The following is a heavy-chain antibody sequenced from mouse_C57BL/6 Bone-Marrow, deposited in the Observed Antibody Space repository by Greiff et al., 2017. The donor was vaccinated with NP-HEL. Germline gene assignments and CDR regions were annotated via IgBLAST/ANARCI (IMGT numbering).Heavy chain of an antibody. Sequence: EVQLQQSGPELVKPGASVKIPCKASGYTFTDYNMDWVKQSHGKSLEWIGDINPNNGGTIYNQKFKGKATLTVDKSSSTAYMELRSLTSEDTAVYYCARPNSILVYQDYAMDYWGQGTSVTVSS. D-gene: IGHD1-1*01. CDR1: GYTFTDYN. J-gene: IGHJ4*01. V-gene: IGHV1-18*01. CDR3: ARPNSILVYQDYAMDY. CDR2: INPNNGGT.